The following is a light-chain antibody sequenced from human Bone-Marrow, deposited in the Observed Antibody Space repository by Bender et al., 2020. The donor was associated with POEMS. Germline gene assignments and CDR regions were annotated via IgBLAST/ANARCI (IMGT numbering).Light chain of an antibody. Sequence: QSALTQPASVSGSPGQSITFSCTGSSSDVGRYNYVSWYQQYPGKAPKLIIYDVVDRPAGVSDRFSASKSANTASLTISGLQTEDEATYYCSSYTIFDAVVFGGGTRLTV. J-gene: IGLJ2*01. V-gene: IGLV2-14*01. CDR2: DVV. CDR1: SSDVGRYNY. CDR3: SSYTIFDAVV.